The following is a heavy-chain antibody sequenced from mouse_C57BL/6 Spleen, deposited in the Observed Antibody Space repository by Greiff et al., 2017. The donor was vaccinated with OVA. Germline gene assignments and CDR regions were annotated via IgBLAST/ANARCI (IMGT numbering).Heavy chain of an antibody. Sequence: VQLQQPGAELVKPGASVKLSCKASGYTFTSYWMQWVKQRPGQGLEWIGEIDPSDSYTNYNQKFKGKATLTVDTSSSTAYMQLSSLTSEDSAVYYCARVDGAYFDYWGQGTTLTVSS. CDR3: ARVDGAYFDY. V-gene: IGHV1-50*01. J-gene: IGHJ2*01. D-gene: IGHD2-3*01. CDR2: IDPSDSYT. CDR1: GYTFTSYW.